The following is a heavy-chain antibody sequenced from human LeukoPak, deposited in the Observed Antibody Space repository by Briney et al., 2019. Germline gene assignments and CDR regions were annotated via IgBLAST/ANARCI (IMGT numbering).Heavy chain of an antibody. CDR3: ARGGGRYYGSGSYYSDFDY. V-gene: IGHV1-69*13. D-gene: IGHD3-10*01. J-gene: IGHJ4*02. CDR1: GYTFTSYD. Sequence: ASVKVSCKASGYTFTSYDINWVRQAPGQGLEWMGGTIPIFGTANYAQKFQGRVTITADESTSTAYMELSSLRSEDTAVYYCARGGGRYYGSGSYYSDFDYWGQGTLVTVSS. CDR2: TIPIFGTA.